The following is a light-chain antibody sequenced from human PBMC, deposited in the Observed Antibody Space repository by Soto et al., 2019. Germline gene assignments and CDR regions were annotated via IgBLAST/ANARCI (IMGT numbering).Light chain of an antibody. CDR2: SID. J-gene: IGLJ2*01. Sequence: QTVVTQEPSLTVSPGGTVTLTCGSSTGAVTSGCYPNWFQQKPGQAPRALIYSIDKKHSWTPTRFSGSLLGDKAALTLSGVQPEDEADYYCLLYYGGPVVFGGGTQLTVL. CDR1: TGAVTSGCY. V-gene: IGLV7-43*01. CDR3: LLYYGGPVV.